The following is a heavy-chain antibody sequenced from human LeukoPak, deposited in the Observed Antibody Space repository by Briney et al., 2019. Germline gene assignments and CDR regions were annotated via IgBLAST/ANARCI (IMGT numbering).Heavy chain of an antibody. J-gene: IGHJ5*02. Sequence: PETLSLTCTVSGGSINSYYWSWIRQPPGKGLEWIGYIYYSGSTEYNPSLKSRVTISVDTSKNQFSLKMSPVTAADTAVYYCARARDGHINNWFDPWGQGTLVTVSS. CDR1: GGSINSYY. V-gene: IGHV4-59*01. CDR2: IYYSGST. D-gene: IGHD5-24*01. CDR3: ARARDGHINNWFDP.